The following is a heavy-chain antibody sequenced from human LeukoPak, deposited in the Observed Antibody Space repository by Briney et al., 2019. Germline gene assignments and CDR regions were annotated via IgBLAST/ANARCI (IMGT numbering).Heavy chain of an antibody. CDR3: ASSIAAAGRLFDY. D-gene: IGHD6-13*01. V-gene: IGHV3-48*03. CDR2: ISSSGSTV. Sequence: PGGSLRLSCAASGFTFSSYEMNWVRQAPGKGLEWVSYISSSGSTVYYADSVKGRFTISRDNSKNTLYLQMNSLRAEDTAVYYCASSIAAAGRLFDYWGQGTLVTVSS. CDR1: GFTFSSYE. J-gene: IGHJ4*02.